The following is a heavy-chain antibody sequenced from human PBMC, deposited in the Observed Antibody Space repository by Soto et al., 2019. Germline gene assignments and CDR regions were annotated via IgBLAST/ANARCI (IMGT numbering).Heavy chain of an antibody. Sequence: PGGSLRLSCAASGFTFDSYWMTWVRQAPGKGLEWVAVISYDGSNKYYADSVKGRFTISRDNSKNTLYLQMNSLRAEDTAVYYCARERPHGTGFDYWGQGTLVTVSS. J-gene: IGHJ4*02. CDR3: ARERPHGTGFDY. D-gene: IGHD1-1*01. CDR1: GFTFDSYW. CDR2: ISYDGSNK. V-gene: IGHV3-30-3*01.